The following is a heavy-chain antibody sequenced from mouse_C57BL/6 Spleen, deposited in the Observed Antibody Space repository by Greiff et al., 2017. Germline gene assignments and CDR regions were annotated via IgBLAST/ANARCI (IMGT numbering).Heavy chain of an antibody. Sequence: DVQLVESGGGLVKPGGSLKLSCAASGFTFSSYAMSWVRQTPEKRLEWVATISDGGSYTYYPDNVKGRFTISRDNAKNNLYLQMSQLKSEDTAMYYCARDETGTRWFAYWGQGTLVTVSA. D-gene: IGHD4-1*01. CDR3: ARDETGTRWFAY. CDR1: GFTFSSYA. V-gene: IGHV5-4*01. CDR2: ISDGGSYT. J-gene: IGHJ3*01.